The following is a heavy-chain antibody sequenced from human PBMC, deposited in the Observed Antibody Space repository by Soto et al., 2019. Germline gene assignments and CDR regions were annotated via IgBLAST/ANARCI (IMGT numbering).Heavy chain of an antibody. Sequence: QVHLVESGGGVVQPGRSLRLSCAASGFSFSTYGMHWVRQAPGKGLEWVAFISNDGSNKYYADSVKGRFTISRDNSKNTLYLQMHSLRAEDTAVYYCAKGVGNYWAFDYWGQGTLVTVSS. V-gene: IGHV3-30*18. CDR2: ISNDGSNK. J-gene: IGHJ4*02. CDR3: AKGVGNYWAFDY. CDR1: GFSFSTYG. D-gene: IGHD1-26*01.